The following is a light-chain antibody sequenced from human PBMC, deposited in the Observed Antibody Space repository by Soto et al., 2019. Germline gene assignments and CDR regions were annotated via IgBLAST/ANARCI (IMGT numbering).Light chain of an antibody. CDR1: QSVGSS. CDR2: GAA. Sequence: EVVMTQSPATLPVSPGGRATLSCRASQSVGSSLAWYQQRPRQPPRLLIHGAATSDTGVPTRFSGSGSGTEFTLTITNRQSEDFAVYCCQQYNNWPPWTFGQGTKVEIK. J-gene: IGKJ1*01. V-gene: IGKV3D-15*01. CDR3: QQYNNWPPWT.